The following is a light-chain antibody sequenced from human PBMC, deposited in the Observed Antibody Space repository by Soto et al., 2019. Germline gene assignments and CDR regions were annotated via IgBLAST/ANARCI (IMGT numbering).Light chain of an antibody. V-gene: IGLV1-40*01. CDR3: QSYDRSLSGVV. CDR1: SSNIGAGYD. CDR2: GNS. Sequence: QSVLTQPPSVSGAPGQRVTISCTGSSSNIGAGYDVHWYQQHPGTAPKLLIYGNSNRPSGVPDRFSGSKSGTSASLAITGLQAEDDAAYYCQSYDRSLSGVVFGGGTKLTVL. J-gene: IGLJ2*01.